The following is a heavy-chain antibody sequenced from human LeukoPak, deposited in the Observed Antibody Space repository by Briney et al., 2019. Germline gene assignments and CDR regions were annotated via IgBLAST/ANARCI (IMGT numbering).Heavy chain of an antibody. CDR1: GGSLNNHY. Sequence: SETLSLTCAVSGGSLNNHYLTWIRQSPGKRLELIGLINSGGTTVYDPSLKSRVSISLDTSKKQFSLTLRSMTATDTAVYYCARDEAGHYALAIWGQGKPVTVSS. D-gene: IGHD4-17*01. CDR3: ARDEAGHYALAI. V-gene: IGHV4-34*01. CDR2: INSGGTT. J-gene: IGHJ4*02.